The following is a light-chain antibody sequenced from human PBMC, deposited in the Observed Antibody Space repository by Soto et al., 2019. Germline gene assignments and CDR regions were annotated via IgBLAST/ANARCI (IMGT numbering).Light chain of an antibody. V-gene: IGLV2-23*01. CDR3: CSYADSSTWV. CDR2: EGS. Sequence: QSALTQPVSVSGSPGQSITISCTGTSSDVGSYNLVSWYQQHPGKAPKLMIYEGSKRPSGVSNRFSGSKSGNTASLTISGLKAEDDADYYCCSYADSSTWVFGGGTKLTV. J-gene: IGLJ3*02. CDR1: SSDVGSYNL.